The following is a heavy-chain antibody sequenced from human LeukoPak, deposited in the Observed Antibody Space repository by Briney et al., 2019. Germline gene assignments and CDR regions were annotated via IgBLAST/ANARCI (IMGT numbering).Heavy chain of an antibody. Sequence: SETLSLTCTVSGGSISKDYWSWIRQPPGKGLEWIGYVHYSGSTNYNPSLKSRVTISVDTPKNQFSLKMSSVTAADTAVYYCATTLRNNPPWGQGTLVTVSS. V-gene: IGHV4-59*01. J-gene: IGHJ5*02. CDR1: GGSISKDY. D-gene: IGHD1-14*01. CDR3: ATTLRNNPP. CDR2: VHYSGST.